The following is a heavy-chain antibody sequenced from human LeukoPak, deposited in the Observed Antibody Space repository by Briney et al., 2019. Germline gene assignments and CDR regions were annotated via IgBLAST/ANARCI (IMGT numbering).Heavy chain of an antibody. CDR3: ARARGNTYGYFEY. J-gene: IGHJ4*02. CDR1: GLTLSGYW. CDR2: INGDASST. D-gene: IGHD5-18*01. Sequence: GGSLRLSCAASGLTLSGYWMHWVRQAPGKGLVWVSRINGDASSTSYADSVKGRFTISRDNAKSTLYMQMNSLRVEDTAVYYCARARGNTYGYFEYWGQGTLVTVSS. V-gene: IGHV3-74*01.